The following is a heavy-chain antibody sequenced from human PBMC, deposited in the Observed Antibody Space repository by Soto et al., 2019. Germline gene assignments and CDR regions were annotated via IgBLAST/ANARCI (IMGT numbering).Heavy chain of an antibody. CDR2: IDRDGSGK. J-gene: IGHJ4*02. Sequence: GGSLRLSCAASGFTFSGHRMTWVRQAPGKGLEWVANIDRDGSGKYYVDSVRGRFTISRDNAENSLYLQMSSLRAEYTAVYYCARITVAQKEYLDYWGQGARVTVSS. V-gene: IGHV3-7*01. D-gene: IGHD4-17*01. CDR3: ARITVAQKEYLDY. CDR1: GFTFSGHR.